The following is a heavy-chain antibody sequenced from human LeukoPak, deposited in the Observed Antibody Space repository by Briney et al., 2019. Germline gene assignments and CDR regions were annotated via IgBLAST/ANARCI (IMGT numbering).Heavy chain of an antibody. J-gene: IGHJ4*02. Sequence: SETLSLTCAVSGGSISSGGNSWSWIRQPPGKGLEWIGYIYHSGSTYYNPSLKSRVTISVDRSKNQFSLKLSSVTAADTAVYYCASVIAVAGRDYFDYWGQGTLVTVSS. D-gene: IGHD6-19*01. CDR1: GGSISSGGNS. V-gene: IGHV4-30-2*01. CDR3: ASVIAVAGRDYFDY. CDR2: IYHSGST.